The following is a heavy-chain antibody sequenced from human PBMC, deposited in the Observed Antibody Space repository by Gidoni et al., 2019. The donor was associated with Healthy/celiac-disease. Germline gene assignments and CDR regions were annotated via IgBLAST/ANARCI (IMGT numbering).Heavy chain of an antibody. V-gene: IGHV3-11*05. J-gene: IGHJ4*02. CDR3: ARVEPPRRRDRLSTAQVSDY. CDR2: ISSSSSYT. Sequence: QVQLVESGGGLVKPGGSLRLSCAASGFTFSDYYMSWIRQAPGKGLEWVSYISSSSSYTNYADSVKGRFTISRDNAKNSLYLQMNSLRAEDTAVYYCARVEPPRRRDRLSTAQVSDYWGQGTLVTVSS. CDR1: GFTFSDYY. D-gene: IGHD1-1*01.